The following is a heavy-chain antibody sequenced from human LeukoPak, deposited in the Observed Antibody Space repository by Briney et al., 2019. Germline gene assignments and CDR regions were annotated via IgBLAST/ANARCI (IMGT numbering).Heavy chain of an antibody. CDR3: AHFKGGSFDF. CDR1: GGSISSSNYY. D-gene: IGHD1-26*01. V-gene: IGHV4-39*01. CDR2: IYYSGNT. J-gene: IGHJ3*01. Sequence: SETLSLTCTVSGGSISSSNYYWGWTRQPPGTGLEWIGSIYYSGNTYYNPSLKSRVTISVDTSKNQYSLELTSVTAADTAVYYCAHFKGGSFDFWGQGTMVTVSS.